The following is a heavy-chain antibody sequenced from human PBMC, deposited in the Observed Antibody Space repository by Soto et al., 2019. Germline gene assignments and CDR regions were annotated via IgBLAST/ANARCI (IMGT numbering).Heavy chain of an antibody. J-gene: IGHJ3*01. CDR2: ISGDGSAT. Sequence: EVKLLESGGGLVQPGESLRLSCAASGFRFWTYSMSWVRQAPGKGLEWVSGISGDGSATSYADSLKGRFTVSRDNSKDTLFLQMNTLRVEDTDVYYCAKTRLYDNDDYHRDGFDVWGPGTAVTVS. CDR3: AKTRLYDNDDYHRDGFDV. D-gene: IGHD5-12*01. V-gene: IGHV3-23*01. CDR1: GFRFWTYS.